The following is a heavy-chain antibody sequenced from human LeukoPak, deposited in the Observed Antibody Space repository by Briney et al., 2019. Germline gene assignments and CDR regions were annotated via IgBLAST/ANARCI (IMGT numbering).Heavy chain of an antibody. Sequence: GGSLRLSCAASGFTFSSYSMNWVRQAPGKGLEWVSSISSSSSYVYYADSVKGRFTISRDNAKNSLYLQMNSLRAEDTAVYYCAKHSIVVVPAAIFVYWGQGTLVTVSS. CDR1: GFTFSSYS. V-gene: IGHV3-21*04. CDR2: ISSSSSYV. D-gene: IGHD2-2*02. J-gene: IGHJ4*02. CDR3: AKHSIVVVPAAIFVY.